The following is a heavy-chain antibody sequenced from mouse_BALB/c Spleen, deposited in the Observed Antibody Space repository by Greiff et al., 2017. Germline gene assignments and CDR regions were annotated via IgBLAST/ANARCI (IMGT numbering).Heavy chain of an antibody. D-gene: IGHD2-1*01. Sequence: EVQGVESGGGLVQPGGSRKLSCAASGFTFSSFGMHWVRQAPEKGLEWVAYISSGSSTIYYADTVKGRFTISRDNPKNTLFLQMTSLRSEDTAMYYCARFGNSWYFDVWGAGTTVTVSS. CDR2: ISSGSSTI. CDR3: ARFGNSWYFDV. CDR1: GFTFSSFG. J-gene: IGHJ1*01. V-gene: IGHV5-17*02.